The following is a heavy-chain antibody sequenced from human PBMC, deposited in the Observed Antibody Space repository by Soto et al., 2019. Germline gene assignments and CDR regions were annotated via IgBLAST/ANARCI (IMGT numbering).Heavy chain of an antibody. CDR3: ERGESGSDILTPYYYYGMDV. V-gene: IGHV1-2*02. D-gene: IGHD3-9*01. CDR1: GYTFTGPY. CDR2: INPNSGGT. J-gene: IGHJ6*02. Sequence: ASVKVSCKASGYTFTGPYIYWVRQAPGQGLEWMGWINPNSGGTDFAQKFQGRITMTRDTSISTVYMELKSLRSDDTAVYYCERGESGSDILTPYYYYGMDVWGQGTTVTVSS.